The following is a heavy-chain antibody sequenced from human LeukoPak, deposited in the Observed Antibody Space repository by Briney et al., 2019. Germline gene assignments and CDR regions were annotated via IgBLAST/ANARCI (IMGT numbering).Heavy chain of an antibody. CDR2: IIPILGIA. D-gene: IGHD5-24*01. V-gene: IGHV1-69*04. J-gene: IGHJ4*02. CDR1: GGTFRSYA. CDR3: ASGRDGYTTFDY. Sequence: SVRLSSKASGGTFRSYAISWVRQAPGQGLEWMGRIIPILGIANYAQKFQGRVTITADKSTSTAYMELSSLRSEDTAVYYCASGRDGYTTFDYWGQGTLVTVSS.